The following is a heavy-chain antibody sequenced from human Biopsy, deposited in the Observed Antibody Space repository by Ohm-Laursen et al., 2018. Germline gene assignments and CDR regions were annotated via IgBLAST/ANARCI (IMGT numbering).Heavy chain of an antibody. V-gene: IGHV1-69*13. Sequence: EASVKASCKPSGGTLINYAISWVRQAPGQGLEWMGGIILMFGTANYAQMFQGRVTISADESTSTSYMELSSLTAEDTAIYYCARGPHSGSHSCFDYWGQGTLVTVSS. CDR3: ARGPHSGSHSCFDY. D-gene: IGHD1-26*01. CDR1: GGTLINYA. CDR2: IILMFGTA. J-gene: IGHJ4*02.